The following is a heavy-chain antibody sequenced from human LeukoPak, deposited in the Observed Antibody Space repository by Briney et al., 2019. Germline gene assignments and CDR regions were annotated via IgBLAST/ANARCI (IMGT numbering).Heavy chain of an antibody. CDR3: ARLSPRAAVSGLYFDH. V-gene: IGHV5-10-1*01. CDR1: RYSFSQSC. J-gene: IGHJ1*01. CDR2: IDPSDSYT. Sequence: GESLRSSCKGSRYSFSQSCSSWVREMPGKGLEWMGRIDPSDSYTNYSPSFQGHVTISADKSISTAYLQWSSLKASGTAIYYCARLSPRAAVSGLYFDHWGQGTLVSVSS. D-gene: IGHD6-13*01.